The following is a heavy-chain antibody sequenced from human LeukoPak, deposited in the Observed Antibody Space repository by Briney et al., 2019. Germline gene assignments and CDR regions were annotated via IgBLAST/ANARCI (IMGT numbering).Heavy chain of an antibody. Sequence: ASVKVSCKASGYTFTSYGISWVRQAPGQGLEWMGRISAYNGNTNYAQKLQGRVTMTTDTSTSTAYMELRSLRSDDTAVYYCARGLGYYDSSGYLSRYWGQGTLVTVSS. CDR2: ISAYNGNT. D-gene: IGHD3-22*01. CDR1: GYTFTSYG. V-gene: IGHV1-18*01. CDR3: ARGLGYYDSSGYLSRY. J-gene: IGHJ4*02.